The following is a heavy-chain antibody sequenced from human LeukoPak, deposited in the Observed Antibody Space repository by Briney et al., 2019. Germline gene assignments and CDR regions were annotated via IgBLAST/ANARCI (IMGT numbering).Heavy chain of an antibody. CDR3: AKKRSGYYSFDY. V-gene: IGHV3-23*01. CDR1: GFTFNNSA. CDR2: ISGSGGTT. D-gene: IGHD3-22*01. Sequence: GGSLRLSCAASGFTFNNSAMNWVRQAPGKGLEWVSVISGSGGTTCYADSVKGRFTIFRDNSKNTLSLQMNSLRAEDTAVYYCAKKRSGYYSFDYWGQGTLVTVSS. J-gene: IGHJ4*02.